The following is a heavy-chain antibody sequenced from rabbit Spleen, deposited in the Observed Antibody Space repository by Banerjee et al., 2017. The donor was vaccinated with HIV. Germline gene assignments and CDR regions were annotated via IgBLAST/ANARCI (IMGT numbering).Heavy chain of an antibody. Sequence: QEQLVESGGDLVKPGASLTLTCTASGFSFSSGYDMCWVRQAPGKGPEWIACIDVDSSGWTYYASWAKGRFTISKTSSPTVTLQMTSLTAADTAAYFCARVVRTYDDYDLWGQGTLVTVS. D-gene: IGHD2-1*01. J-gene: IGHJ4*01. CDR3: ARVVRTYDDYDL. V-gene: IGHV1S45*01. CDR2: IDVDSSGWT. CDR1: GFSFSSGYD.